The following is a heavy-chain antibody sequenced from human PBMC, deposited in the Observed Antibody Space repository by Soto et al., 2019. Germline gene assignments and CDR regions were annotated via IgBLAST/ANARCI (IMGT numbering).Heavy chain of an antibody. J-gene: IGHJ6*02. Sequence: AASVKVSCKASGYTFTSYAMHWVRQAPGQRLEWMGWINAGNGNTKYSQKFQGRVTTTRDTSASTAYMELSSLRSEDTAVYYCARDPSYYGMDVWGQGTTVTVSS. CDR3: ARDPSYYGMDV. CDR2: INAGNGNT. CDR1: GYTFTSYA. V-gene: IGHV1-3*01.